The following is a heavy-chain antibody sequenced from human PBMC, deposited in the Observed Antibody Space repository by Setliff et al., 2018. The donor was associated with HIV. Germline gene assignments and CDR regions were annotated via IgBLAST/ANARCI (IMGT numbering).Heavy chain of an antibody. Sequence: LSLTCTVSGGSISSSSYYWGWIRQAPGKGLEWVAVMSYDGNNKYYADSVKGRFTISRDNSKNTLYLQMSSLRVEDTALYYCARAPGRFVYNSYFFDYWGQGTLVTVS. CDR1: GGSISSSS. J-gene: IGHJ4*02. V-gene: IGHV3-30*03. CDR2: MSYDGNNK. D-gene: IGHD3-3*01. CDR3: ARAPGRFVYNSYFFDY.